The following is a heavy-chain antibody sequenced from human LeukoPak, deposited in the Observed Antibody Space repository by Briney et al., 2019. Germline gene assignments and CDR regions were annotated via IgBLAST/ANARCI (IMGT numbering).Heavy chain of an antibody. Sequence: SGGSLRLSCAASGFTFSSHATSWVRQAPGKGLEWVSDISGSGDSTNYADSVKGRFSISRDNSKKTLYLQINRLRGEDTALYHCALESGSYYGYFEQWGQGTLVTVSS. V-gene: IGHV3-23*01. D-gene: IGHD1-26*01. CDR1: GFTFSSHA. CDR2: ISGSGDST. J-gene: IGHJ1*01. CDR3: ALESGSYYGYFEQ.